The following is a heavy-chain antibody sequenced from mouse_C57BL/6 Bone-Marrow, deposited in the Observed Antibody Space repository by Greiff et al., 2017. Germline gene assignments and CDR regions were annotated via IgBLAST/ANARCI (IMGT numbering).Heavy chain of an antibody. CDR1: GSTFSSYA. CDR2: ISDGGSYT. V-gene: IGHV5-4*01. CDR3: ARDWLHFDY. J-gene: IGHJ2*01. Sequence: DVQLVESGGGLVKPGGSLKLSCAASGSTFSSYAMSWVRQTPEKRLEWVATISDGGSYTYYPDNVKGRFTISRDNAKNNLYLQMSHLKSEDTAMYYCARDWLHFDYWGQGTTLTVSS.